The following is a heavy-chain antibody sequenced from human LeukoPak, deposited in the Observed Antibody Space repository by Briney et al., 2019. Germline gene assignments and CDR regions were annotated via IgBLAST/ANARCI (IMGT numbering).Heavy chain of an antibody. CDR1: GFTFSTYS. CDR3: ARQTIIYGDYSDY. D-gene: IGHD4/OR15-4a*01. Sequence: KTGGSLRLSCAASGFTFSTYSMNWVRQAPGKGLEWVSSITRSSRYIYYADSVKGRFTISRDNAKNSLFLQMNSLRAEDTAIYYCARQTIIYGDYSDYWGQGTLVTVSS. CDR2: ITRSSRYI. V-gene: IGHV3-21*01. J-gene: IGHJ4*02.